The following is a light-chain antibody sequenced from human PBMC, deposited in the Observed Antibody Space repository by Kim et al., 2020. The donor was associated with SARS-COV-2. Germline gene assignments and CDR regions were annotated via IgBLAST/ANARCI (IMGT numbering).Light chain of an antibody. J-gene: IGLJ3*02. V-gene: IGLV3-21*04. CDR1: NIGSKS. CDR2: YDR. Sequence: SYELTQPPSVSVAPGKTARITCGGNNIGSKSVHWYQQKPGKTPVLVIYYDRDRPSGNPERFSGSNSGNTATLTISRVEAADEADYYCQVWDSSSAHPVFGGGTQLTVL. CDR3: QVWDSSSAHPV.